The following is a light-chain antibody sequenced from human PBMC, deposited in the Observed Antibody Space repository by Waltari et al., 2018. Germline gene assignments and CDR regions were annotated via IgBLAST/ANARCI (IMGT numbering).Light chain of an antibody. J-gene: IGKJ2*01. CDR3: QQYNNWPPYL. V-gene: IGKV3D-15*01. CDR2: GAC. CDR1: QSVSTN. Sequence: ETVMTQSPTTLSLSPGDRATLSCRASQSVSTNLAWYQQKPCQAPRLLIYGACIKATGVPARFSGRGAATEFTLTISSLQSEDFAVYYCQQYNNWPPYLFGQGSQLEI.